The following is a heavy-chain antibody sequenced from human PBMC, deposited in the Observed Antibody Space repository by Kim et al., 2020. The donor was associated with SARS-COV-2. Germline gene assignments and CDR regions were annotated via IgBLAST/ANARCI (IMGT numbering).Heavy chain of an antibody. D-gene: IGHD2-21*02. V-gene: IGHV3-64*01. J-gene: IGHJ1*01. CDR2: ISSSGGST. CDR1: GFTFGYYV. Sequence: GGSLRLSCAASGFTFGYYVMHWVRQAPGKGLEYVSGISSSGGSTYYANSVTGRFTVPRDNSKNTLYLQIGSLRVEDMAVYYCAGDSCRGDDCYRYFQHWGEGTLVTVSS. CDR3: AGDSCRGDDCYRYFQH.